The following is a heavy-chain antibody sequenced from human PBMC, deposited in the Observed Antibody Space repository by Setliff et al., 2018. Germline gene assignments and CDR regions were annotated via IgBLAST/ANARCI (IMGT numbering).Heavy chain of an antibody. V-gene: IGHV3-53*01. J-gene: IGHJ3*02. CDR2: IYSGGST. Sequence: LRLSCAASGFTFSSNYMSWVRRAPGKGLEWVSIIYSGGSTYYADSVKGRFTISRDNSKNTLYLQMNSLRAEDTAVYYCARAITGKGDASDIWGQGTMVTVSS. D-gene: IGHD1-20*01. CDR3: ARAITGKGDASDI. CDR1: GFTFSSNY.